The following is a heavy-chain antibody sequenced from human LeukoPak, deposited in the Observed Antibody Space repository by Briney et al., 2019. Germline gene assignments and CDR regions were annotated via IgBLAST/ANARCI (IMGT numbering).Heavy chain of an antibody. CDR2: IFYSGSGST. CDR1: AVSISSYY. D-gene: IGHD6-19*01. J-gene: IGHJ4*02. V-gene: IGHV4-59*08. CDR3: ARHSSGWHLGY. Sequence: SETLSLTCTVSAVSISSYYWSWIRQPPGKGLEWIGYIFYSGSGSTNYNPSLKSRVTISVDTSRNQFSLKLSSVTAADTAVYYCARHSSGWHLGYWGQGTLVTVSS.